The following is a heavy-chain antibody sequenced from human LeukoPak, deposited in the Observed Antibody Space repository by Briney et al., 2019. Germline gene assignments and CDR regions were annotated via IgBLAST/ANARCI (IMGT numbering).Heavy chain of an antibody. CDR2: IYPGDSDT. J-gene: IGHJ4*02. V-gene: IGHV5-51*01. D-gene: IGHD6-13*01. CDR3: ARPGIAAAGYFDY. Sequence: GEPLNTPSEAPGSPFTIYWSGWVREMPRKGLEWMGIIYPGDSDTRYSPSFQGQVTISADKSISTAYLQWSSLKASDTAMYYCARPGIAAAGYFDYWGQGTLVTVSS. CDR1: GSPFTIYW.